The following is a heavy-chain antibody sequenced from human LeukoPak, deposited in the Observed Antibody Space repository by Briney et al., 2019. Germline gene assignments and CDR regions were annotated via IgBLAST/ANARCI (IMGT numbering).Heavy chain of an antibody. CDR3: SRGPGTYYYDSSGYYSPYYFDY. Sequence: SVKVSCKASGGTFSSYAISWVRQAPGQGLEWMGGIIPIFGTANYAQKFQGRVTITADESTSTAYMELSSLRSEDTAVYYCSRGPGTYYYDSSGYYSPYYFDYWGQGTLVTVSS. CDR1: GGTFSSYA. J-gene: IGHJ4*02. V-gene: IGHV1-69*13. CDR2: IIPIFGTA. D-gene: IGHD3-22*01.